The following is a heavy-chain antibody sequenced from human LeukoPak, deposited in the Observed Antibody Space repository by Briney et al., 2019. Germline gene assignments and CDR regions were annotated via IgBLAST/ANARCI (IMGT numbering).Heavy chain of an antibody. CDR1: GFTFSSYS. CDR3: ARDRTGIAARYFDY. CDR2: ISSSSSYI. J-gene: IGHJ4*02. V-gene: IGHV3-21*01. Sequence: GGSLRLSCAAAGFTFSSYSMNWVRQAPGKGLEWVSSISSSSSYIYYADSVKGRFTISRDNAKNSLYLQMNSLRAEDTAVHYCARDRTGIAARYFDYWGQGTLVTVSS. D-gene: IGHD6-6*01.